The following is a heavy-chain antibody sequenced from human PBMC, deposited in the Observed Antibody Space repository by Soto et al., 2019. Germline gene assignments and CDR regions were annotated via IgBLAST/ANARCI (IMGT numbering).Heavy chain of an antibody. D-gene: IGHD6-13*01. CDR1: GYSFTSYW. J-gene: IGHJ6*02. CDR2: IYPGDSDT. CDR3: AGEISGIAAAGYIYYYGMDV. V-gene: IGHV5-51*01. Sequence: PGESLKISCKGSGYSFTSYWIGWVRQMPGKGLEWMGIIYPGDSDTRYSPSFQGQVTISADKSISTAYLQWSSLKASDTAVYYCAGEISGIAAAGYIYYYGMDVWGQGTTVTVSS.